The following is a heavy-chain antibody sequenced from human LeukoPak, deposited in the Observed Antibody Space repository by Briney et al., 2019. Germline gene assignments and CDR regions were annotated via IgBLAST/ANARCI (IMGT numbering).Heavy chain of an antibody. V-gene: IGHV5-51*01. D-gene: IGHD3-10*01. CDR3: ARHLAVRGSRENFDY. CDR2: IYPGDSDT. J-gene: IGHJ4*02. Sequence: GESLKISCKGSGYSFTSYWIGWVRQMPGKGLEWMGVIYPGDSDTRYSPSFQGQVTISAGKSISTAYLQWSSLKASDTAMYYCARHLAVRGSRENFDYWGQGTLVTVSS. CDR1: GYSFTSYW.